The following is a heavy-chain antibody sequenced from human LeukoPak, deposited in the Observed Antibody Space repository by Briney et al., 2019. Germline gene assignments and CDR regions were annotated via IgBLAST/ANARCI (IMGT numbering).Heavy chain of an antibody. V-gene: IGHV4-59*08. J-gene: IGHJ6*03. CDR2: VYYSGST. Sequence: KPSETLSLTCTVSGGSISSCYWNWIRQPPGKGLEWIGYVYYSGSTNYNPSLKSRVTISLDTSKNQFSLKLSSVTAADTAVYYCATFGSGSSSYYYMDVWGKGTTVTISS. CDR3: ATFGSGSSSYYYMDV. D-gene: IGHD3-10*01. CDR1: GGSISSCY.